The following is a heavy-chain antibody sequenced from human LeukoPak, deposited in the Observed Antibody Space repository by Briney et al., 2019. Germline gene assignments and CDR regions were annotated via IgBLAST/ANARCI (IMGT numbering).Heavy chain of an antibody. J-gene: IGHJ6*03. CDR3: ARAHSTSSVHYYYHYDLDV. V-gene: IGHV1-8*01. CDR2: MNPNSGNT. D-gene: IGHD6-6*01. CDR1: GYTFTSYD. Sequence: ASVKVSCKASGYTFTSYDINWVRQAPGQGLEWMGWMNPNSGNTGYAQKFQGRVTITADESTSTAYMELSSLRSEDTAVYYCARAHSTSSVHYYYHYDLDVWGKGTTVTVSS.